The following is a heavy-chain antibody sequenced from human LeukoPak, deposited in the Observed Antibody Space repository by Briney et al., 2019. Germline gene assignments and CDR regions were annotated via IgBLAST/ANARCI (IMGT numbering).Heavy chain of an antibody. CDR3: AKDRIAVAGTPGY. V-gene: IGHV3-30*18. D-gene: IGHD6-19*01. CDR1: GFTFSSYA. J-gene: IGHJ4*02. CDR2: ISYDGSNK. Sequence: PGGSLRLSCAASGFTFSSYAIPGVPRAQAKGLEGGAVISYDGSNKYHADSVKGRFTISRDNSKNTLYLQMNSLRAEDTAVYYCAKDRIAVAGTPGYWGQGTLVTVSS.